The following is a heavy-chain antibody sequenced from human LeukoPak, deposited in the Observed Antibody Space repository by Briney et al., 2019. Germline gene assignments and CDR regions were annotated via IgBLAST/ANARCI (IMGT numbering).Heavy chain of an antibody. D-gene: IGHD2-21*01. CDR1: GFRFSDHA. Sequence: GGSLRLSCEASGFRFSDHAMHWVRQAPGKGLEWVAVISFDETNKYYADSVDGRFTISRVNSKNTVFLQMDSLRREDTAVYFCASDFGDYQPVDYWGQGTLVTVSS. V-gene: IGHV3-30*14. CDR2: ISFDETNK. J-gene: IGHJ4*02. CDR3: ASDFGDYQPVDY.